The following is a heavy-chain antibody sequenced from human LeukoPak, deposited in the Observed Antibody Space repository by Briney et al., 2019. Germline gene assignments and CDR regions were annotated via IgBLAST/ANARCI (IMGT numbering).Heavy chain of an antibody. CDR2: ISGSGDYT. V-gene: IGHV3-23*01. CDR1: GFTFSGYA. D-gene: IGHD3-22*01. CDR3: AKEYYYATSGYYNSYAMDV. J-gene: IGHJ6*02. Sequence: GGSLRLSCVTSGFTFSGYAMTGVRQAPGKGLEWVSGISGSGDYTYYADSVKGRFTISGDKSKNTLYLQMNSLRAEDTAVYYCAKEYYYATSGYYNSYAMDVWGQGTTVTVSS.